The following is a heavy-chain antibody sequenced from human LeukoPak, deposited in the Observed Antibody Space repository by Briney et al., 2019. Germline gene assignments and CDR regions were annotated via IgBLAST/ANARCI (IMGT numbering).Heavy chain of an antibody. J-gene: IGHJ3*02. Sequence: ASVKVSWKASGYTFTSYDINWVRQATGQGLEWMGWMNPNSGNTGYAQKFQGRVTMTRSTSISTAYMELGSLRSEDTAVYYCTREGVYVPDPSSYHRDAFDIWGQGTVVIVSS. CDR3: TREGVYVPDPSSYHRDAFDI. V-gene: IGHV1-8*01. D-gene: IGHD3-16*02. CDR2: MNPNSGNT. CDR1: GYTFTSYD.